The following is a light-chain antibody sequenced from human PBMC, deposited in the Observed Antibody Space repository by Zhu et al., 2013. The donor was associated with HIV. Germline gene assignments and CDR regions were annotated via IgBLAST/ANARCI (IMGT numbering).Light chain of an antibody. J-gene: IGLJ2*01. CDR1: ATNIGANY. Sequence: QSVLTQPPSVSAAPGQNVAISCSGSATNIGANYVSWYQQLPGTAPKLLIYDNDKRPSGIPDRFSGSKAGTSATLDITGLQTGDEADYYCATWDRSLSAVVFGGRTKLTVL. CDR3: ATWDRSLSAVV. CDR2: DND. V-gene: IGLV1-51*01.